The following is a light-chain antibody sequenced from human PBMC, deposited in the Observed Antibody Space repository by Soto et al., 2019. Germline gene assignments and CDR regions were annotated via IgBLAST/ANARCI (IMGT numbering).Light chain of an antibody. CDR3: QESYSIPIT. CDR2: GAS. J-gene: IGKJ5*01. V-gene: IGKV1-39*01. Sequence: DLQMTQSPSSLSASVGDRVTVTCRASQSIGTYLNWYQHKVGKAPKLLIYGASTLYSGVPSRFSGSGSGTDFTLTISSLQPEDSATYFCQESYSIPITFGQGTGLEMK. CDR1: QSIGTY.